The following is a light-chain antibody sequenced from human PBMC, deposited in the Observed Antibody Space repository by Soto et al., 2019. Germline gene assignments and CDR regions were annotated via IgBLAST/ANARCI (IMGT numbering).Light chain of an antibody. CDR2: DAS. V-gene: IGKV1-33*01. CDR1: QDVRTY. Sequence: DIQMTQSPSSLSASVGDRVTITCQASQDVRTYLNWYQQKPGQAPKLLIYDASNLETGVPSRFSGSGSGTDFTFTISRLQPEDIGTYYCQQYDNRLTFGGGTKVEIK. CDR3: QQYDNRLT. J-gene: IGKJ4*01.